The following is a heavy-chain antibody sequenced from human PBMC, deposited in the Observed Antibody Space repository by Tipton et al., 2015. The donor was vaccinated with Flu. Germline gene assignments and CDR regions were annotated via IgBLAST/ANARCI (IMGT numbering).Heavy chain of an antibody. D-gene: IGHD2-15*01. CDR3: ARACGSGGNRWFDP. CDR2: IYTSGST. CDR1: GGSISSGSYY. Sequence: TLSLTCTVSGGSISSGSYYWSWIRQPAGKGLEWIGRIYTSGSTNYNPSLKSRVTISVDTSKDQVSLNLSSVTAADTAVYYCARACGSGGNRWFDPWGQGALVTVSS. V-gene: IGHV4-61*02. J-gene: IGHJ5*02.